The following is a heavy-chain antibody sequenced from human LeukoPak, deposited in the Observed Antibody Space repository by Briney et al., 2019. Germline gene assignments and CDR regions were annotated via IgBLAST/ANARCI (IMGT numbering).Heavy chain of an antibody. D-gene: IGHD5-18*01. V-gene: IGHV4-59*01. CDR1: GGSISSYY. CDR2: IYYCGTT. J-gene: IGHJ4*02. CDR3: ARGAEYSFGSPGTYYFDY. Sequence: SETLSLTCTVSGGSISSYYWSWIRQPPGKGLEWIGSIYYCGTTNYNPSLKSRVTISVDTSKNQFSLRLSSVTAADTAVYYCARGAEYSFGSPGTYYFDYWGQGTLVTVSS.